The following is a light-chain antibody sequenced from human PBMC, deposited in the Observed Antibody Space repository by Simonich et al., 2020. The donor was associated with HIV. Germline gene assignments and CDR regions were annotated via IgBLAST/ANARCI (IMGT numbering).Light chain of an antibody. CDR1: ISDIRSYNY. CDR2: DVP. CDR3: CSYTNSGNVM. J-gene: IGLJ3*02. V-gene: IGLV2-14*03. Sequence: QSALTQPASVSGSPGQSITISCTGSISDIRSYNYVAWYQHHPGKAPNLLIYDVPKRPPVVYSRFSVSHSGNTASLTISWLQDEDEAGYSCCSYTNSGNVMFGGGTKLTVL.